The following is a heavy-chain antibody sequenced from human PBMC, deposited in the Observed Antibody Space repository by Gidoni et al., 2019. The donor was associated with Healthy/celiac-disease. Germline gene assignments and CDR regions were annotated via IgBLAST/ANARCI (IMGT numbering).Heavy chain of an antibody. CDR2: ISSNGGST. V-gene: IGHV3-64D*06. J-gene: IGHJ6*02. D-gene: IGHD3-9*01. CDR1: GFTCSSYA. CDR3: VKVAGERQRYFDWLSPYYYGMDV. Sequence: EVQLVESGGGVVQPGGSLRLSCSASGFTCSSYAMHWVRQAPGKGLEYVSAISSNGGSTYYADSVKGRFTISRDNSKNTLYLQMSSLRAEDTAVYYCVKVAGERQRYFDWLSPYYYGMDVWGQGTTVTVSS.